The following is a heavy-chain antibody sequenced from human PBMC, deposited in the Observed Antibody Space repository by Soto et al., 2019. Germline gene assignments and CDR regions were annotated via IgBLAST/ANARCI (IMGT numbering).Heavy chain of an antibody. CDR3: ARIETTVTTPLDY. CDR1: GYTFTSYG. D-gene: IGHD4-17*01. J-gene: IGHJ4*02. CDR2: ISAYNGNT. V-gene: IGHV1-18*01. Sequence: QVQLVQSGAEVKKPGASLKVSCKASGYTFTSYGISWVRQAPGQGLEWMGWISAYNGNTNYAQKLQGRVTMTTGASPSTGYMERRSLRSDDTAVYYCARIETTVTTPLDYWGQGTLVTVSS.